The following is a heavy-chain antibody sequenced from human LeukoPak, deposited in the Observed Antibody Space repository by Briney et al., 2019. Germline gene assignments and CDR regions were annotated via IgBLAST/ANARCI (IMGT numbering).Heavy chain of an antibody. J-gene: IGHJ6*02. CDR2: ISSSSSTI. CDR3: ASLETLRSDYYGMDV. Sequence: GGSLRLSCAASGFTFSSYSMNWVRQAPGKGLEWVSYISSSSSTIYYADSVKGRFTISRDNAKNSLYLQMNSLRAEDTAVYYCASLETLRSDYYGMDVWGQGTTVTVSS. V-gene: IGHV3-48*04. CDR1: GFTFSSYS. D-gene: IGHD3-3*01.